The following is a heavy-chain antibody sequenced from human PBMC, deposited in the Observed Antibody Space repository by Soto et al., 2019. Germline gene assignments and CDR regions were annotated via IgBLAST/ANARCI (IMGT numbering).Heavy chain of an antibody. V-gene: IGHV3-66*01. CDR1: GFIVSSNY. Sequence: EVQLVESGGGLVQPGGSLRLSCAASGFIVSSNYMSWVRQAPGKGLEWVSVIYTSGSTYYADSVKGRFTISRDNSKNIVYLQRNSLRAEDTAVFYCPRGDVALDVWGQGTLVTVS. CDR3: PRGDVALDV. J-gene: IGHJ3*01. CDR2: IYTSGST. D-gene: IGHD3-10*01.